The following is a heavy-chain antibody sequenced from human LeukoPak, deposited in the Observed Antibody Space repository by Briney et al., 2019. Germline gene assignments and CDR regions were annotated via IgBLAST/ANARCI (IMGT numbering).Heavy chain of an antibody. CDR2: IYHSGST. V-gene: IGHV4-38-2*01. Sequence: SEALSLTCAVSGYSISSGYYWGWIRQPPGKGLEWIGSIYHSGSTYYNPSLKSRVTISVDTPKNQFSLKLSSVTAADTAVYYFARHPYDFWSGLSLNLNWFDPWGQGTLVTVSS. J-gene: IGHJ5*02. CDR1: GYSISSGYY. CDR3: ARHPYDFWSGLSLNLNWFDP. D-gene: IGHD3-3*01.